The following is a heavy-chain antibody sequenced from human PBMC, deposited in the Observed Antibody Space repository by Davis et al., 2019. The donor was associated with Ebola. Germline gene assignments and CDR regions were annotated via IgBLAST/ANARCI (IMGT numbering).Heavy chain of an antibody. Sequence: PSETLSLTCTVVGDFASGGCYYWNWIRQPPGKGLEWIGYVYYTGSTNYNPSLKSRVNISLDTSKKQFSLKLSSVTAADTAVYYCARDIPGVLPGNPNWFDPWGQGTLVTVSS. V-gene: IGHV4-61*01. CDR2: VYYTGST. D-gene: IGHD2-21*01. CDR1: GDFASGGCYY. J-gene: IGHJ5*02. CDR3: ARDIPGVLPGNPNWFDP.